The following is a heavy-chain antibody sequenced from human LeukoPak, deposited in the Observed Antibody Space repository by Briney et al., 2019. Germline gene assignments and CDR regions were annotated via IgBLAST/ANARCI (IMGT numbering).Heavy chain of an antibody. D-gene: IGHD4-23*01. CDR1: GFTFTSFA. Sequence: SVKVSCKASGFTFTSFAVQWVRQARGQRLEWIGWIVVGSGNTNYAQKFQERVTITRDMSKSTVYMELSSLRSEDTAVYYCAAEGRPTVVSFRKGAVELWGQGTMVTVSS. J-gene: IGHJ3*01. CDR2: IVVGSGNT. V-gene: IGHV1-58*01. CDR3: AAEGRPTVVSFRKGAVEL.